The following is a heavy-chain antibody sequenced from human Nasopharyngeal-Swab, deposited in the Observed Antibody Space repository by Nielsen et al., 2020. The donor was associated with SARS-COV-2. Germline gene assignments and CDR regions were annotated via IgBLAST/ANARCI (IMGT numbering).Heavy chain of an antibody. J-gene: IGHJ4*02. Sequence: VRQAPGKGLEWVSSITSSSTYMYYTDSVEGRFTISRDNAKNSLYLQMNSLRAEDTAVYYCARDLNPSYSRAFDYWGRGTLVTVSS. CDR2: ITSSSTYM. D-gene: IGHD6-13*01. V-gene: IGHV3-21*01. CDR3: ARDLNPSYSRAFDY.